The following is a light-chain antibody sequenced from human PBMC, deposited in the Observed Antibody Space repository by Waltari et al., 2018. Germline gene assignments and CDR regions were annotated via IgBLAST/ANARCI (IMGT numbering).Light chain of an antibody. CDR2: KAS. Sequence: DVQMTQSPSTLSASVGDRVTITCRASQSISNWLAWYQQKAGKAPKLLIYKASNLENGVPSRFSGSGSGREFTLTISSLQPEDFATYYCQQYNSNSKTFGQGTKVEIE. CDR3: QQYNSNSKT. J-gene: IGKJ1*01. V-gene: IGKV1-5*03. CDR1: QSISNW.